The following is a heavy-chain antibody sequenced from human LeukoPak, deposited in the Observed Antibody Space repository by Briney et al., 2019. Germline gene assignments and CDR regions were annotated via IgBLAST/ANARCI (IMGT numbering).Heavy chain of an antibody. CDR2: ISYDGSNK. CDR3: ARGRDGSQSPIDD. CDR1: GFTFSSYA. J-gene: IGHJ4*02. D-gene: IGHD5-24*01. V-gene: IGHV3-30-3*01. Sequence: PGGSLRLSCAASGFTFSSYAMHWVRQAPGKGLEWVAVISYDGSNKYYAESVKGRFTISRDNSKNTLYLQMNSLRGEDTAVYYCARGRDGSQSPIDDWGQGTLVTVSS.